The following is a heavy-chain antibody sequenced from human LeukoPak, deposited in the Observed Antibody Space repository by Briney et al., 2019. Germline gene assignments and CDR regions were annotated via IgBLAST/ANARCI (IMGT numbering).Heavy chain of an antibody. D-gene: IGHD3-22*01. CDR3: ARLLAYYDSSGYYAYYFDY. V-gene: IGHV1-2*02. CDR1: GYTFTGYY. CDR2: INPNSGGT. J-gene: IGHJ4*02. Sequence: GASVKVSCKASGYTFTGYYMHWVRQAPGQGLEWMGWINPNSGGTNYAQKFQGRVTMTRDTSISTAYMELSRLRSDDTAVYYCARLLAYYDSSGYYAYYFDYWGQGTLVTVSS.